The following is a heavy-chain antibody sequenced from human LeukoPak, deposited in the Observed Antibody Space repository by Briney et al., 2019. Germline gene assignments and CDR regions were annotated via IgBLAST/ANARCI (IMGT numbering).Heavy chain of an antibody. Sequence: GSLRLSPTASGFTFSDYAMSWVRQAPGEGLECVSGIANDGSTYYADSVKGRFTISRENSKNTLYLQMSSLTTEDTALYYCAKEAAGIGVPRFDPWGQGTLVTVSS. CDR2: IANDGST. V-gene: IGHV3-23*01. CDR1: GFTFSDYA. CDR3: AKEAAGIGVPRFDP. D-gene: IGHD2-15*01. J-gene: IGHJ5*02.